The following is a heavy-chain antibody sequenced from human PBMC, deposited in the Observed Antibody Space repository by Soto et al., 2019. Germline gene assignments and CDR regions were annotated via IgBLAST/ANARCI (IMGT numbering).Heavy chain of an antibody. D-gene: IGHD3-22*01. CDR1: GGSVTLTSYY. Sequence: PSETLSLTCSVSGGSVTLTSYYWGWLRQPPVKGLEWIGNVYYSGSTNYNPSLKSRVTISVDTSKNQFALSLKSVTAADTAVYYCASDYSGYSADPEYYGVEVWGQGTTVTVSS. CDR3: ASDYSGYSADPEYYGVEV. V-gene: IGHV4-39*01. J-gene: IGHJ6*02. CDR2: VYYSGST.